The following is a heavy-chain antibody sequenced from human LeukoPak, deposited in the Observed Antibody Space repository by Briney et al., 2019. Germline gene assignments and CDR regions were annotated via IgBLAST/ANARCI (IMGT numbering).Heavy chain of an antibody. D-gene: IGHD3-3*01. J-gene: IGHJ4*02. V-gene: IGHV3-23*01. CDR1: GFTFSNYA. CDR3: AKGGDYDVWTGYYVPDY. Sequence: GASLRLSCAASGFTFSNYAMSWVRQAPGKGLEWVSAILGSGGSTYYADSVKGRFTVSRDNSKSTLYLQMNSLRAEDTALYYCAKGGDYDVWTGYYVPDYWGQGTLVTVSS. CDR2: ILGSGGST.